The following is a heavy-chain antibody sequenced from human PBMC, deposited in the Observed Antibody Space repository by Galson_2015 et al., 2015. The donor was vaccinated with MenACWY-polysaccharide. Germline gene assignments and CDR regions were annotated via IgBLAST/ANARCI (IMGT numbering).Heavy chain of an antibody. CDR3: AKRYEWGSNTGPFDQ. CDR1: GLSLRDYA. CDR2: IATRADWT. Sequence: SLRLSCAASGLSLRDYAVSWVRQAPGKGLEWVSGIATRADWTYYTDSVKGRFTIYRDTSKNTVYLQMNSLREEDTALYFCAKRYEWGSNTGPFDQWAQGTLVTVSA. V-gene: IGHV3-23*01. D-gene: IGHD3-16*01. J-gene: IGHJ4*02.